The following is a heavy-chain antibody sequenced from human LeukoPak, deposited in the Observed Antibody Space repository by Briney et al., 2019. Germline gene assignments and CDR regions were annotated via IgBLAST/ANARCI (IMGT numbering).Heavy chain of an antibody. CDR2: INPNSGGT. CDR3: ARVPAARTGNYSYGMDV. D-gene: IGHD2-2*01. V-gene: IGHV1-2*02. CDR1: GYTFTGYY. Sequence: GASVKVSCKASGYTFTGYYMHWVRQAPGQGLEWMGWINPNSGGTNYARKFQGRVTMTRDTSISTAYMELSRLRSDDTAVYYCARVPAARTGNYSYGMDVWGQGTTVTVSS. J-gene: IGHJ6*02.